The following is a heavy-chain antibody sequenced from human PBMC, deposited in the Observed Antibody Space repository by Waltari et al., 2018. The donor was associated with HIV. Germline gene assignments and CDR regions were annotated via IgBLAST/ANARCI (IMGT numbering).Heavy chain of an antibody. CDR2: ISGSGGSA. J-gene: IGHJ4*02. CDR3: AKSQLAVSVNPLSPLDY. D-gene: IGHD6-19*01. Sequence: GGSLRLSCAASAFTFSSYAMTWVRQAPGEGLEWVSGISGSGGSAYYADSVKGRFTISRDNSRNKLYLQMNSLRAEDTAIYYCAKSQLAVSVNPLSPLDYWGQGTLVTVSS. CDR1: AFTFSSYA. V-gene: IGHV3-23*01.